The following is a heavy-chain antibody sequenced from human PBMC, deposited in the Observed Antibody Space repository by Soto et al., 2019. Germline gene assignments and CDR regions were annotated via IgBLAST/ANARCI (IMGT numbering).Heavy chain of an antibody. CDR3: ARRGYDSGYYTVL. Sequence: EVQLVQSGAERKKPGESLRISCKASGYSFRNYHINWVRHVPGKGLEWMGRIDPNDSETAYSPSFKGHVTISTDNSISTAYVQWSSLKASDTAMYYCARRGYDSGYYTVLWGQGTLVTVSS. CDR2: IDPNDSET. J-gene: IGHJ4*02. CDR1: GYSFRNYH. V-gene: IGHV5-10-1*03. D-gene: IGHD5-12*01.